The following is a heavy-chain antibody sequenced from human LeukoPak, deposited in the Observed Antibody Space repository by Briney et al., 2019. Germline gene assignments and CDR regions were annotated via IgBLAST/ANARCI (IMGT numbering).Heavy chain of an antibody. Sequence: QPGGSLRLSCAASGFTFSSYWMSWVRQAPGKGLEWVANIKQDGSEKYYVDSVKGRFTISRDNAKNSLYLQMNSLGAEDTAVYYCARDPDYDFWSGHDTDVWGQGTTVTVSS. J-gene: IGHJ6*02. D-gene: IGHD3-3*01. V-gene: IGHV3-7*01. CDR2: IKQDGSEK. CDR3: ARDPDYDFWSGHDTDV. CDR1: GFTFSSYW.